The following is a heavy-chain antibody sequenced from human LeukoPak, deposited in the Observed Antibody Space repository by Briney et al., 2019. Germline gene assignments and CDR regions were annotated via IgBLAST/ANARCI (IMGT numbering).Heavy chain of an antibody. CDR1: GFTLSSYA. J-gene: IGHJ4*02. D-gene: IGHD1-26*01. CDR2: ISYDGSNK. Sequence: GGSLRLSCAASGFTLSSYAMHWVRQAPGKGLEWVAVISYDGSNKYYADSVKGRFTISRDNSKNTLYLQMNSLRAEDTAVYYCARDLWWELLMDYWGQGTLVTVSS. CDR3: ARDLWWELLMDY. V-gene: IGHV3-30-3*01.